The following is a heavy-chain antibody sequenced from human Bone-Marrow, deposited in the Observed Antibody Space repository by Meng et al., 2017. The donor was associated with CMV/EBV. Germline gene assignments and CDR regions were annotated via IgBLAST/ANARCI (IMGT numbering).Heavy chain of an antibody. J-gene: IGHJ6*02. CDR3: ARAATTGYVLSLDV. Sequence: GEFVKISCAVSGFTVSNNYMNWVRQAPGKGLEWVSIIYGDATTYYTDSVKGRFTVSRDISKNTVYLQMNSLRAEDTAMYYCARAATTGYVLSLDVWGQGTTVTVSS. CDR1: GFTVSNNY. V-gene: IGHV3-53*01. CDR2: IYGDATT. D-gene: IGHD3-9*01.